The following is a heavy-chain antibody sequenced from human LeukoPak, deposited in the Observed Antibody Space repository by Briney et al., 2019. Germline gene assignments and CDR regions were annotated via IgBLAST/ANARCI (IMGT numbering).Heavy chain of an antibody. CDR2: ISSSSGAM. Sequence: GGSLRLSCTASGFTFSNYNLNWVRQAPGQGLEWLSYISSSSGAMYYADSVKGRFTISRDNAKNSLYLQMNSLRAEDTAVYYCARRAYGDYGRWYYDLWGRGTLVTVSS. J-gene: IGHJ2*01. CDR1: GFTFSNYN. CDR3: ARRAYGDYGRWYYDL. D-gene: IGHD4-17*01. V-gene: IGHV3-48*01.